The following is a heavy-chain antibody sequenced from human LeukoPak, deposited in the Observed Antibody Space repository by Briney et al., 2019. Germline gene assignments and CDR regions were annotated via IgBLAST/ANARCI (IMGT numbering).Heavy chain of an antibody. CDR3: VRDGVRGGSPNHFDF. CDR1: RYTLTVYY. CDR2: INPKRGDT. J-gene: IGHJ4*02. V-gene: IGHV1-2*02. Sequence: AGVTVSLMASRYTLTVYYLHWVRPAPRQGREWMGWINPKRGDTNFAQKLRGGVSITRDTSLSTPYMYLSILTDVDTPVCFSVRDGVRGGSPNHFDFWGQGTLVTVS. D-gene: IGHD2-15*01.